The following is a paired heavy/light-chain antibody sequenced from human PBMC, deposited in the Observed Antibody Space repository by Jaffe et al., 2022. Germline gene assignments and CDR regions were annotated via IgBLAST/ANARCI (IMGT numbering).Light chain of an antibody. CDR2: ENN. CDR1: SSNIGNNR. Sequence: QSVLTQPPSVSAAPGQKVTISCSGSSSNIGNNRVSWYQQLPGTAPKLLIYENNKRPSGIPDRFSGSKSGTSATLGITGLQTGDEADYYCGTWDSSLSAGVFGGGTKLTVL. V-gene: IGLV1-51*02. J-gene: IGLJ3*02. CDR3: GTWDSSLSAGV.
Heavy chain of an antibody. CDR1: GFIFSNYG. CDR3: AKEIVYYASGTYYD. J-gene: IGHJ4*02. Sequence: QVQLVESGGGVAQPGGSLRLSCAASGFIFSNYGMYWVRQSPGKGLEWVAFIQNDGSKKYNADSVKGRFTISRDNSKNTVYLQMNSLRTEDTAVYYCAKEIVYYASGTYYDWGQGTLVTVSS. D-gene: IGHD3-10*01. V-gene: IGHV3-30*02. CDR2: IQNDGSKK.